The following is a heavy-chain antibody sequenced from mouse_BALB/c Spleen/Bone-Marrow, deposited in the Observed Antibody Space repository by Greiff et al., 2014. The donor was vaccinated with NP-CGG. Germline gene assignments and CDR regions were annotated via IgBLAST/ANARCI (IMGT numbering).Heavy chain of an antibody. V-gene: IGHV14-4*02. D-gene: IGHD2-4*01. CDR1: GFNIKDYY. Sequence: VQLQQSGAELVRSGASVKLSCTASGFNIKDYYMHWVKQRPEQGLEWIGWIDPENGDTEYAPKFQGKATMTADTSSNTAYLQLSSLTSEDTAVYYCNARGDYDFDYFDYWAQGTTLTVSS. J-gene: IGHJ2*01. CDR2: IDPENGDT. CDR3: NARGDYDFDYFDY.